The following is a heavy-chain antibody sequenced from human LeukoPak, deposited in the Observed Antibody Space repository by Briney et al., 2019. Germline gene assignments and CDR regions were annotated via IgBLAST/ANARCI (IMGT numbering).Heavy chain of an antibody. CDR1: GGSISSSNW. J-gene: IGHJ4*02. CDR2: IYHSGST. Sequence: SGTLSLTCAVSGGSISSSNWWSWVRQPPGKGLEWIGEIYHSGSTNYNSSLKSRVTISVDKSKNQFSLKLNSVSAADTAVYYCASRVDNNWYVYYFDYWGQGTLVTVSS. D-gene: IGHD1-1*01. V-gene: IGHV4-4*02. CDR3: ASRVDNNWYVYYFDY.